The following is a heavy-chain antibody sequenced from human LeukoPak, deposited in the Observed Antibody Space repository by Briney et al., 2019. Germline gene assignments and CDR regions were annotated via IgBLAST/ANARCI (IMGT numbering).Heavy chain of an antibody. Sequence: GGSLRLSCAASGFTFITHAMTWVRQAPGKGLEWVSSIRTSAGAPTYYADSVKGRFTISRDNSRNTLYLQMDSLRAEDTAGYYCRRGGGGGGGQGTLVTVSS. D-gene: IGHD1-26*01. CDR1: GFTFITHA. CDR2: IRTSAGAPT. V-gene: IGHV3-23*01. J-gene: IGHJ4*02. CDR3: RRGGGGG.